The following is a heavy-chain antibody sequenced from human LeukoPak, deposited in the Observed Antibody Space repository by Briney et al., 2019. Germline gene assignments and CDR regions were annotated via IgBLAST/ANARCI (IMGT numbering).Heavy chain of an antibody. Sequence: SETLSLTCTVSGGSISSGSYYWSWIRQPAGKGLEWIGRIYTSGSTNYNPSLKNRVTISVDTSKNQFSLKLSSVTAADTAVYYCARGPKVATLYDYWGQGTLVTVSS. CDR1: GGSISSGSYY. J-gene: IGHJ4*02. D-gene: IGHD5-12*01. CDR3: ARGPKVATLYDY. CDR2: IYTSGST. V-gene: IGHV4-61*02.